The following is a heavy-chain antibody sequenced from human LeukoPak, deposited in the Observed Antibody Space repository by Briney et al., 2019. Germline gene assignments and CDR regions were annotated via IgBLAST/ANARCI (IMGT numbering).Heavy chain of an antibody. CDR3: ARESLRPT. CDR2: ISPYSGDT. D-gene: IGHD5-12*01. Sequence: GASVKVSCKASGYTFSNFGISWVRQAPGQGLEWMGWISPYSGDTNYAREFQGRISMTTDTSTNTAYMELRSLKSDDTAVYYCARESLRPTWGQGTLVTVSS. CDR1: GYTFSNFG. J-gene: IGHJ4*02. V-gene: IGHV1-18*01.